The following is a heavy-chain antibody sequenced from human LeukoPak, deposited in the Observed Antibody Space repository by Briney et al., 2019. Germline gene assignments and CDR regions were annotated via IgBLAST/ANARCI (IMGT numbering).Heavy chain of an antibody. Sequence: NPSETLSLTCTVSGGSISSYYWSWIRQPPGKGLEWIGYIYTSGSTNYNPSLKSRVTISVDTSKNQFSLKLSSLTAADTAVYYCASDYYDSSGFGYWGQGTLVTVSS. CDR1: GGSISSYY. CDR3: ASDYYDSSGFGY. D-gene: IGHD3-22*01. J-gene: IGHJ4*02. CDR2: IYTSGST. V-gene: IGHV4-4*09.